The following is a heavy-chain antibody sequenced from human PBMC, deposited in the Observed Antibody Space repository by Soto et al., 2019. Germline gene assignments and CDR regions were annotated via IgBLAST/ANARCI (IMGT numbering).Heavy chain of an antibody. CDR3: ARSPTGSSLIFDY. CDR1: GGSISSYY. CDR2: IYYSGST. Sequence: SETLSLTCTVSGGSISSYYWSWIRQPPGKGLEWIGYIYYSGSTNYNPSLKSRVTISVDTSKNQFSLKLSSVTAADTAVYYCARSPTGSSLIFDYWGQGTLVTVSS. D-gene: IGHD6-13*01. V-gene: IGHV4-59*08. J-gene: IGHJ4*02.